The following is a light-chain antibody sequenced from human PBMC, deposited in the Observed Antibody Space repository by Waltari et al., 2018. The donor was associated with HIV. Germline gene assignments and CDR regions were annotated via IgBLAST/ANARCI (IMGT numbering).Light chain of an antibody. V-gene: IGLV2-14*03. Sequence: QSALTQPASVSGSPGQSITISCTGTSSDVGGYDYVSWYQQYPGKAPKLMIYDFSKRPSGVSNRFSGSKSGNTASLTVSGLHAEDEADYYCSSYTTSNTFVFGTGTKVTVL. CDR1: SSDVGGYDY. CDR3: SSYTTSNTFV. CDR2: DFS. J-gene: IGLJ1*01.